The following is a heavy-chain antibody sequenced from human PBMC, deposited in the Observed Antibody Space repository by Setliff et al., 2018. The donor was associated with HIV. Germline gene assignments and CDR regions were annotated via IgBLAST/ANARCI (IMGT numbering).Heavy chain of an antibody. Sequence: LSLTCAVYGGSFRGYYWSWIRQSPGKGLEWIGEINHSGSTKYNPSLKSRVTISVDTSKNQFSLKLSSVAAADTAVYYCARGTAYYNFWSGYSQDYYYYMDVWGKGTTVTVSS. D-gene: IGHD3-3*01. J-gene: IGHJ6*03. CDR1: GGSFRGYY. V-gene: IGHV4-34*01. CDR3: ARGTAYYNFWSGYSQDYYYYMDV. CDR2: INHSGST.